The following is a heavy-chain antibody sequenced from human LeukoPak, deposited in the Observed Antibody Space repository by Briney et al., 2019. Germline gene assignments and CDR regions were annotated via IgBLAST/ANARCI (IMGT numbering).Heavy chain of an antibody. D-gene: IGHD3-22*01. CDR2: IYYSGST. J-gene: IGHJ4*02. V-gene: IGHV4-59*12. Sequence: SETLSLTCTVSGGSISSYYWSWIRQPPGKGLEWIGYIYYSGSTNYNPSLKSRVTISVDTSKNQFSLRLSSVTAADTAVYYCARGKARYYDSSGYYPYWGQGTLVTVSS. CDR1: GGSISSYY. CDR3: ARGKARYYDSSGYYPY.